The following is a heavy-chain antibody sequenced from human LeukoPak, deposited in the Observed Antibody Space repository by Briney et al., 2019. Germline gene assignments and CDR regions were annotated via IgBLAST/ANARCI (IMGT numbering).Heavy chain of an antibody. CDR3: ARDPDCSSTSCPPLGY. J-gene: IGHJ4*02. V-gene: IGHV1-3*01. Sequence: ASVKVSCKASGYTFTSYAMHWVRQAPGQRLEWMGWINAGNGNTKYSQKFQGRVTITRDTSASTAYMELRSLRSDDTAVYYCARDPDCSSTSCPPLGYWGQGTLVTVSS. CDR2: INAGNGNT. CDR1: GYTFTSYA. D-gene: IGHD2-2*01.